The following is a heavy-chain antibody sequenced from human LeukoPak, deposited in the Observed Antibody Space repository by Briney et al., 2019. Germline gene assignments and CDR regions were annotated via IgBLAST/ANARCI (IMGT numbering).Heavy chain of an antibody. V-gene: IGHV3-23*01. CDR3: ARGTNWSPLDFDY. J-gene: IGHJ4*02. Sequence: GGSLRLSCAASGFTFSSYAMSWVRQAPGKGLEWVSAISGSGGSTYYADSVKGWFTISRDNAKNLLYLQMNSLRAEDTAVFYCARGTNWSPLDFDYWGQGILVTVSS. CDR2: ISGSGGST. CDR1: GFTFSSYA. D-gene: IGHD3-3*01.